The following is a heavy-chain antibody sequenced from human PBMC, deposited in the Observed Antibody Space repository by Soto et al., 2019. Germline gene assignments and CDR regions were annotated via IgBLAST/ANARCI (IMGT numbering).Heavy chain of an antibody. Sequence: PWGSLRLSCAASGFSFSTYDMNWVRRAPGKGLEWVSYINSGGSTIYYADSVKGRFTISRDNAKNSLYLQMNSLRAEDTAVYFCASSQWRGHYFDYWGQGTLVTVSS. CDR2: INSGGSTI. V-gene: IGHV3-48*01. D-gene: IGHD6-19*01. CDR3: ASSQWRGHYFDY. CDR1: GFSFSTYD. J-gene: IGHJ4*02.